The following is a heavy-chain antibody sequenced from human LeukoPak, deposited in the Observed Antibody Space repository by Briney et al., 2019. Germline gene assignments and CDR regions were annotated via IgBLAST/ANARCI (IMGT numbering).Heavy chain of an antibody. CDR1: GGSISSGDYY. J-gene: IGHJ6*04. CDR2: IYYSGST. D-gene: IGHD3-16*01. V-gene: IGHV4-30-4*01. CDR3: ARGDRYVYGMDV. Sequence: SQTLSLTCTVSGGSISSGDYYWSWIRQPPGKGLEWVGYIYYSGSTYYHPSLKSRVTISVDTSKNQFSLKLSSVTAADTAVYYCARGDRYVYGMDVWGKGTTVTVSS.